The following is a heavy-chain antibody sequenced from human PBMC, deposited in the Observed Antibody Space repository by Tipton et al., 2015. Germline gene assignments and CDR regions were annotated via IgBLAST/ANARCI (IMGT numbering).Heavy chain of an antibody. CDR1: GDSIGSDGYY. J-gene: IGHJ4*02. D-gene: IGHD5-24*01. V-gene: IGHV4-31*03. CDR2: IHYGGST. Sequence: TLSLTCTVSGDSIGSDGYYWSWIRQHPGKDLEWIGYIHYGGSTYYNPSLRGRATISVDTFENQFSLKLTSLTAADTAVYYCARDAYNSNFFDYWGQGTLVTISS. CDR3: ARDAYNSNFFDY.